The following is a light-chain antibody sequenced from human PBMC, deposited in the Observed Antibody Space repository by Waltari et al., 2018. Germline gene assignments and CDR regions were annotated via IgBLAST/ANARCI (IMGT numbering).Light chain of an antibody. CDR1: QSVGTY. J-gene: IGKJ2*01. V-gene: IGKV3-11*01. CDR3: QQRSSWTPHT. CDR2: DAS. Sequence: EIVLTPSPATPSLSPGETATLSCRASQSVGTYLAWYQQKPGQAPRLLIYDASNRATGIPDRFRGSGSGTDFTLTISSREPEDFALYYCQQRSSWTPHTFGQGARLEIK.